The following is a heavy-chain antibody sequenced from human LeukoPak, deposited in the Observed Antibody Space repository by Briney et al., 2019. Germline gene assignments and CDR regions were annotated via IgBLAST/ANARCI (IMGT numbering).Heavy chain of an antibody. CDR3: ARGQNYYGSGSQTFDI. Sequence: PGGSLRLSCAASGFTFDDYGMSWVRQAPGKGLEWVSGINWNGGSTGYADSVKGRFGISRDNAKNSLYLQVSSLRAEDTAWYYCARGQNYYGSGSQTFDIWGQGTMFTVSS. J-gene: IGHJ3*02. CDR2: INWNGGST. D-gene: IGHD3-10*01. CDR1: GFTFDDYG. V-gene: IGHV3-20*04.